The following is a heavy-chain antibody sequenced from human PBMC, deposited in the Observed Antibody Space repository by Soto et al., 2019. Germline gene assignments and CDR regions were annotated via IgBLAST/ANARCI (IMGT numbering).Heavy chain of an antibody. CDR2: ISGAGGST. Sequence: EVQLLESGGGLVQPGGSLRLSCEASGFIFSSYAMSWVRQAPGKGLEWVSSISGAGGSTYYADSVKGRFSVARDNSKNTLTLQMTSLRVEDTAVYYCAKDFQATVTTRNYFDPWGQGTLVTVSS. CDR1: GFIFSSYA. V-gene: IGHV3-23*01. D-gene: IGHD4-17*01. J-gene: IGHJ5*02. CDR3: AKDFQATVTTRNYFDP.